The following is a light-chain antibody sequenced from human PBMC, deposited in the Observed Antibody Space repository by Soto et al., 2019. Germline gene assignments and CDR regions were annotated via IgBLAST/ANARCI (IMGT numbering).Light chain of an antibody. CDR3: QHYGSSGT. Sequence: MTQSPGTLSVSAGAGAPLSCRASQSVKSNLAWYQQTPGPAPSLLIYAASTRATGLPASFSGGGSGTDSTPTISRLDPDFVALYYRQHYGSSGTFGQGTKVDIK. V-gene: IGKV3-20*01. CDR1: QSVKSN. CDR2: AAS. J-gene: IGKJ1*01.